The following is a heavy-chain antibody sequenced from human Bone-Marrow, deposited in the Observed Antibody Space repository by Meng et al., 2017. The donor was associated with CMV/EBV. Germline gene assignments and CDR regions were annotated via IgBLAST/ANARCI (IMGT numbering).Heavy chain of an antibody. V-gene: IGHV1-69*05. CDR1: GGTFSSYA. CDR2: IIPIFGTA. CDR3: ARDQFAGDYYYYGMDV. D-gene: IGHD1-26*01. Sequence: SVKVSCKASGGTFSSYAISWVRQAPGQGLEWMGGIIPIFGTANYAQKFQGRVTITTDESTSTAYMELSSLRSEDTAVYYCARDQFAGDYYYYGMDVWGQGTTVTVSS. J-gene: IGHJ6*02.